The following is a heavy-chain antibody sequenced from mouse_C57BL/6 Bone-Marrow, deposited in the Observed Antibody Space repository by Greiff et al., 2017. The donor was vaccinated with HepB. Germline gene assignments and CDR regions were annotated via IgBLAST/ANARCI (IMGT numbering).Heavy chain of an antibody. V-gene: IGHV1-53*01. Sequence: QVQLQQPGTELVKPGASVKLSCKASGYTFTSYWIHWVKQRPGQGLEWIGNINPRNGGTDYSEKFKSKATLTVDKSSSTAYMQLSSLSSEESAAYYCARGWLPYAMDYWGQGTSVPVSA. CDR3: ARGWLPYAMDY. CDR1: GYTFTSYW. J-gene: IGHJ4*01. CDR2: INPRNGGT. D-gene: IGHD2-3*01.